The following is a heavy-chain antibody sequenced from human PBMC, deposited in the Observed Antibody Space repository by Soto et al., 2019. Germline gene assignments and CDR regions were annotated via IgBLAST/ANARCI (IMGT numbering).Heavy chain of an antibody. V-gene: IGHV1-2*04. J-gene: IGHJ2*01. D-gene: IGHD6-13*01. CDR1: GYTFTDYY. CDR2: INPNSGGT. Sequence: QVQLVQSGAEVKKPGASVKVSCKASGYTFTDYYMHWVRQAPGQGLEWMGWINPNSGGTNYAHKFQGWVTMTRDTSISTAYMELSRLRSDDTAVYFCGRDRVAAATPNWYFDLWGRGTLVTVSS. CDR3: GRDRVAAATPNWYFDL.